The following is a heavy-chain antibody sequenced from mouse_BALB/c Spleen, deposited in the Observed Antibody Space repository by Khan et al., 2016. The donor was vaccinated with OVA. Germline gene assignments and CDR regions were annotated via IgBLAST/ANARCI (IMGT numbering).Heavy chain of an antibody. D-gene: IGHD2-10*01. Sequence: VQLQESGAELVKPGASVKLSCKTSGYTFTSYWIQWVKQRPGQGLGWIGEIFPGTGTTYYNENFKGKATLTVDTSSSTAFMPLSSLTSEDSAVYFCARAYFGNYEFAYWGQGTLVTVSA. CDR2: IFPGTGTT. CDR3: ARAYFGNYEFAY. CDR1: GYTFTSYW. J-gene: IGHJ3*01. V-gene: IGHV1S132*01.